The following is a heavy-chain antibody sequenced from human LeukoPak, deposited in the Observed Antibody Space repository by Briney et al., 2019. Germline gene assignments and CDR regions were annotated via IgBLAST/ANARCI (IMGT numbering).Heavy chain of an antibody. CDR3: ARDLWCGADCYGTFDI. V-gene: IGHV3-7*01. Sequence: GGSLRLSCAASGFTFSSFWMSWVRQAPGQGLEWVANIKRDGSETYYVDSVAGRFTISRDNAKNSLYLQMNSLRAEDTAVYYCARDLWCGADCYGTFDIWGQGTMVSVSS. CDR1: GFTFSSFW. CDR2: IKRDGSET. D-gene: IGHD2-21*02. J-gene: IGHJ3*02.